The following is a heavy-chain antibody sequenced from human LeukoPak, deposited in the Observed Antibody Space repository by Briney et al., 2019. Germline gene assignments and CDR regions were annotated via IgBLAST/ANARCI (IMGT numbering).Heavy chain of an antibody. V-gene: IGHV3-11*04. Sequence: GGSLRLSCAASGFTFSNYYMSWIRQAPGKGLVWVSYISSRSSNKEYAGSVKGRFTISRDNSKNSLYLQMDSLRAEDSAIYYCAREGWDLNALDIWGQGTMVTVSP. CDR3: AREGWDLNALDI. D-gene: IGHD1-26*01. CDR1: GFTFSNYY. CDR2: ISSRSSNK. J-gene: IGHJ3*02.